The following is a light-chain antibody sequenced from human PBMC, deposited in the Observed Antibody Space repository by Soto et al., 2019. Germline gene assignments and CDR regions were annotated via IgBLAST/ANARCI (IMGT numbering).Light chain of an antibody. CDR3: LQYGRSPDLFT. CDR1: QSVRSSY. J-gene: IGKJ3*01. Sequence: EIVLTQSPDTLSLSPGERATLSCRASQSVRSSYLAWYQQKPGQAPRLLIYGASSRATGIPDRFSGSGSGTEFTLTINRLEPEDFAMYYCLQYGRSPDLFTFGPGTKVDIK. CDR2: GAS. V-gene: IGKV3-20*01.